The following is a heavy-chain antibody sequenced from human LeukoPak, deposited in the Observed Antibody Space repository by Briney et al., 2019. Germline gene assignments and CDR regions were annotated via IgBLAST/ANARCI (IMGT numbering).Heavy chain of an antibody. V-gene: IGHV3-7*03. D-gene: IGHD2-2*03. CDR3: AQGGYFAFDM. J-gene: IGHJ3*02. Sequence: PGGSLRLSCAASGFTFSSYWMTWVRQAPGKGLESVANIKKDGSEKYYVDSVKGRFTISRDNSKDTLYLQMDSLRAEDTAVYYCAQGGYFAFDMWGQGTMVTVSS. CDR2: IKKDGSEK. CDR1: GFTFSSYW.